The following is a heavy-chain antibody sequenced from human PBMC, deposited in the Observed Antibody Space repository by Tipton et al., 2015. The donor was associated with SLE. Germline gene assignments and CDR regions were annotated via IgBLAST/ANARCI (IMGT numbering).Heavy chain of an antibody. V-gene: IGHV3-21*06. CDR3: AREGPQQWWLPPAY. CDR2: ISSSTSYI. D-gene: IGHD2-15*01. Sequence: SLRLSCAASGFTFRSHSMNWVRQAPGKGLEWVASISSSTSYIYYADSLKGRFTISRDNAKNSLYLQMNSLRVEDTAVYFCAREGPQQWWLPPAYWGQGSMVTVSS. CDR1: GFTFRSHS. J-gene: IGHJ4*02.